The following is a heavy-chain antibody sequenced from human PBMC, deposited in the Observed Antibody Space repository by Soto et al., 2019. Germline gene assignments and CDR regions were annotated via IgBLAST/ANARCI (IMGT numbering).Heavy chain of an antibody. CDR3: ARHSGPGLKHGWFDP. J-gene: IGHJ5*02. D-gene: IGHD2-2*01. Sequence: SETLSLTCAVSGYSISSSNWWGWIRQPPGKGLEWIGYIYYSGSTYYNPSLKSRVTMSVDTSKNQFSLKLSSVTAVDTAVYYCARHSGPGLKHGWFDPWGQGTLVTVSS. V-gene: IGHV4-28*01. CDR2: IYYSGST. CDR1: GYSISSSNW.